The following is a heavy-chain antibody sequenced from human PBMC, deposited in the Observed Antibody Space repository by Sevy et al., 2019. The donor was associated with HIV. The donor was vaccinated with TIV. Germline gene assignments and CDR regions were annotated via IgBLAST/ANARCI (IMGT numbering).Heavy chain of an antibody. Sequence: SETLSLTCTVSGGSISSGGYYWSWIRQHPGKGLEWIGYIYYSGSTYYNPSLKSRVTISVDTSKNQFSLKLSSVTAAATAVYYCARGIVATMGGRYYFDYWGQGTLVTVSS. V-gene: IGHV4-31*03. D-gene: IGHD5-12*01. CDR2: IYYSGST. CDR3: ARGIVATMGGRYYFDY. CDR1: GGSISSGGYY. J-gene: IGHJ4*02.